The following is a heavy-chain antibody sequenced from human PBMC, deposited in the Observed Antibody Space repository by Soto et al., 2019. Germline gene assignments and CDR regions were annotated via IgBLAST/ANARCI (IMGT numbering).Heavy chain of an antibody. D-gene: IGHD3-10*01. CDR2: IYYSGST. J-gene: IGHJ5*02. V-gene: IGHV4-39*01. CDR1: GGSISSSSYY. Sequence: SETLSLTCTVSGGSISSSSYYWGWIRQPPGKGLEWIGSIYYSGSTYYNPSLKSRVTVSVDTSKNQFSLKLSSVTAADTVVYYCARRGLITMVRGVRFDPWGQGTLVTVSS. CDR3: ARRGLITMVRGVRFDP.